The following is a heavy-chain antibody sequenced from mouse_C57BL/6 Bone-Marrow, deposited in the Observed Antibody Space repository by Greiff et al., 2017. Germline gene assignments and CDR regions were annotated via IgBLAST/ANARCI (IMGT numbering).Heavy chain of an antibody. CDR1: GFTFTDYY. J-gene: IGHJ4*01. CDR2: IRNKANGYTT. Sequence: EVHLVESGGGLVQPGGSLSLSCAASGFTFTDYYMRWVRQPPGKALEWLGFIRNKANGYTTEYSASVKGQFTISRDNSQSILYLQMNALRAEDSATDYCARYNNYPYAMDYGGRGTAVTVSS. V-gene: IGHV7-3*01. CDR3: ARYNNYPYAMDY. D-gene: IGHD1-3*01.